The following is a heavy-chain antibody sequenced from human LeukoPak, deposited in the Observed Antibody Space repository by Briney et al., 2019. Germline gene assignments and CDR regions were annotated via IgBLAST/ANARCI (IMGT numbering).Heavy chain of an antibody. CDR2: ISGSGGST. CDR3: AKGDVDIVATIGYDY. D-gene: IGHD5-12*01. Sequence: GGSLRLSCAASGFSLSSYAMNWVRQAPGKGLEWVSTISGSGGSTYYADSVKGRFTISRDNSKNTLYLQMNSLRGEDTAVYYCAKGDVDIVATIGYDYWGQGTLVTVSS. CDR1: GFSLSSYA. V-gene: IGHV3-23*01. J-gene: IGHJ4*02.